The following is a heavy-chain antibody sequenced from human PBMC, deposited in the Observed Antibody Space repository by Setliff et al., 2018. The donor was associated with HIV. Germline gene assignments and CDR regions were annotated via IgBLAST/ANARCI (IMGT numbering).Heavy chain of an antibody. CDR2: ISITSSTI. J-gene: IGHJ6*02. Sequence: PGGSLRLXXAASGFTFNTYNMNWVRQAPGKGLEWVSYISITSSTIYYADSVKGRFTISRDNAKNSLYLQMNSLRAEDTAVYYCARDQFTWNDHDQNNHYXXMDVWGQGTTVT. V-gene: IGHV3-48*04. D-gene: IGHD1-1*01. CDR3: ARDQFTWNDHDQNNHYXXMDV. CDR1: GFTFNTYN.